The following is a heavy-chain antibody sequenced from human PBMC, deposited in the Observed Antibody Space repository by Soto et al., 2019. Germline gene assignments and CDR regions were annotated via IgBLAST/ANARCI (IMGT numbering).Heavy chain of an antibody. CDR3: ARRYGRAFDI. D-gene: IGHD4-17*01. V-gene: IGHV4-59*08. Sequence: QVQLQESGPGLVKPSETLSLTCTVSGGSINSYYWSWIRQPPGKGLEWIGYIFYSGSTNYNPSLKSRVTLSVGPSENQFSLQLSSVTAADTAVYHCARRYGRAFDIWGQGTMVTVSS. J-gene: IGHJ3*02. CDR1: GGSINSYY. CDR2: IFYSGST.